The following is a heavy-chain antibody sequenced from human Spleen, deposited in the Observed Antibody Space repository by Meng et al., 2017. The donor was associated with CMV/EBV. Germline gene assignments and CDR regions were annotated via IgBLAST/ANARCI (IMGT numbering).Heavy chain of an antibody. D-gene: IGHD1-26*01. Sequence: GGSLRLSCAASGFTFSSYGMHWVRQAPGKGLEWVAFIRYDGSNKYYADSVKGRFTISRDDSKNTLHLQMNSLKTEDTAVYYCTTDVSSGSSTYHRYYAMDVWGQGTTVTVSS. CDR2: IRYDGSNK. CDR1: GFTFSSYG. V-gene: IGHV3-30*02. J-gene: IGHJ6*02. CDR3: TTDVSSGSSTYHRYYAMDV.